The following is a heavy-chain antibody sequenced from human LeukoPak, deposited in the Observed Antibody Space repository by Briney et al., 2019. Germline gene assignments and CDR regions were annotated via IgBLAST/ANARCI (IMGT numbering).Heavy chain of an antibody. D-gene: IGHD6-13*01. V-gene: IGHV3-7*01. CDR1: GFTFSSYW. J-gene: IGHJ4*02. CDR3: ARKSGSRIYYFDY. Sequence: GGSLRLSCAASGFTFSSYWMSWVRQAPGKGLEGVANIKQDGSEKYYVDSVKGRFTISRDNAKNSLYLQMNSLRAEDTAVYYCARKSGSRIYYFDYWGQGTLVTVSS. CDR2: IKQDGSEK.